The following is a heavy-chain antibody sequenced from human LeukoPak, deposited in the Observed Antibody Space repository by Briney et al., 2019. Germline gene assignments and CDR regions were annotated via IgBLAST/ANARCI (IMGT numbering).Heavy chain of an antibody. J-gene: IGHJ4*02. D-gene: IGHD3/OR15-3a*01. CDR3: ARQTGSGLFTLP. CDR2: IYPSGNT. CDR1: RGSTSTYY. Sequence: SETLSLTCTVSRGSTSTYYWSWIRQPAGKGLEWIGRIYPSGNTNFNPSLMSRVTISIDTSKNQISLRLSSVTATDTAMYYCARQTGSGLFTLPGGQGTLVTVSS. V-gene: IGHV4-4*07.